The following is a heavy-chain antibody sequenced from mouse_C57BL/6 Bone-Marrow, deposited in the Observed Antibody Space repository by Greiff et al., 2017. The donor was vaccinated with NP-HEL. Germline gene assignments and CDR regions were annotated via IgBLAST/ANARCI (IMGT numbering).Heavy chain of an antibody. J-gene: IGHJ2*01. CDR1: GYTFTDYY. Sequence: EVQLQQSGPELVKPGASVKISCKASGYTFTDYYMNWVKQSHGKSLEWIGDINPNNGGTSYNQKFKGKATLTVDKSSSTAYMELRSLTSEDSAVYYCKIVGYYWGQGTTLTVSS. V-gene: IGHV1-26*01. CDR3: KIVGYY. CDR2: INPNNGGT.